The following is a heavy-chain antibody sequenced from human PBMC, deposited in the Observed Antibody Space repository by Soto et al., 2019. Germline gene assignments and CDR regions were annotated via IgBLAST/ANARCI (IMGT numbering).Heavy chain of an antibody. Sequence: QVTLKESGPVLVKPTETLTLTCTVSGFSLSNARMGVSWIRQPPGKALEWLAHIFSNDEKSYSTSLKSRLTISKDTSKSQVVLTMNNMDPVDTATYYCARTTMIVAYYYYGMDVWGQGTTVTVSS. CDR2: IFSNDEK. J-gene: IGHJ6*02. CDR1: GFSLSNARMG. V-gene: IGHV2-26*01. CDR3: ARTTMIVAYYYYGMDV. D-gene: IGHD3-22*01.